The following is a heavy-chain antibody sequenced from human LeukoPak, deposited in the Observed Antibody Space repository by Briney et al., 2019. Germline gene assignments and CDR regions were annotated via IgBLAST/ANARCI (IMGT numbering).Heavy chain of an antibody. CDR2: IYYSGST. V-gene: IGHV4-59*01. D-gene: IGHD1-26*01. CDR1: GGSISSYY. Sequence: PSETLSLTCTVSGGSISSYYWSWIRQPPGKGLEWIGYIYYSGSTNYNPSLKSRVTISVDTSKNQFSLKLSSVTAADTAVYYCASGVPGSYLGYYFDYWGQGTLVTVSS. J-gene: IGHJ4*02. CDR3: ASGVPGSYLGYYFDY.